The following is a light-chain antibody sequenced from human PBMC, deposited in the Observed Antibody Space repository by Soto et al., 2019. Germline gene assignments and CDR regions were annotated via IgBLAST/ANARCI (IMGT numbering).Light chain of an antibody. CDR1: QPIRSW. V-gene: IGKV1-12*01. CDR3: QQASSFPLT. J-gene: IGKJ4*01. Sequence: IQVTQSPSSVSASVGDRVTITCRAIQPIRSWLAWYQQKPGQPPNLLIYSASTLRSGVPSRCSGSESGTLFTLTITNLQPEDFATSYCQQASSFPLTFGGGTKVEVK. CDR2: SAS.